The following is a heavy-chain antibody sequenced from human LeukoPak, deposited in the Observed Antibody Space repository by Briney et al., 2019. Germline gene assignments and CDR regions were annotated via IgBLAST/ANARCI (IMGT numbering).Heavy chain of an antibody. D-gene: IGHD3-22*01. J-gene: IGHJ6*02. Sequence: GGSLRLSCAASGFTFSSYSMNWVRQAPGKGLEWVSYISSSSSTIYYADSVKGRFTISRDNAKNSLYLQMNSLRAEDTAVYYCARRKKTTMTYGMDVWGQGTTVTVSS. CDR3: ARRKKTTMTYGMDV. CDR2: ISSSSSTI. V-gene: IGHV3-48*04. CDR1: GFTFSSYS.